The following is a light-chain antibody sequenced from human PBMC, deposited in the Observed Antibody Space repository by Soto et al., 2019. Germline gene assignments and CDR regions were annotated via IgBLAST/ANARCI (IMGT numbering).Light chain of an antibody. J-gene: IGKJ5*01. Sequence: DIQMTQSPSSLSASVGDRITITCRASQSISTYLNWYQQRPGKAPRLLISAASSLQSGVPSRFSGSGSGTDFTLTISSLQPEDFATYHCQQSYSTPSITFGQGTRLEIK. CDR3: QQSYSTPSIT. CDR2: AAS. V-gene: IGKV1-39*01. CDR1: QSISTY.